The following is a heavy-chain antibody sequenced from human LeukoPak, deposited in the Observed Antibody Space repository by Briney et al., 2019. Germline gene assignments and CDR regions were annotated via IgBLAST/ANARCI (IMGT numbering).Heavy chain of an antibody. CDR3: ARERGTLYDFWSGYNYFDY. V-gene: IGHV4-31*11. J-gene: IGHJ4*02. D-gene: IGHD3-3*01. Sequence: SETLSLTCAVYGGSFSGYYWSWIRQHPGKGLEWIGYIYYSGSTYYNPSLKSRVTISVDTSKNQFSLKLSSVTAADTAVYYCARERGTLYDFWSGYNYFDYWGQGTLVTVSS. CDR2: IYYSGST. CDR1: GGSFSGYY.